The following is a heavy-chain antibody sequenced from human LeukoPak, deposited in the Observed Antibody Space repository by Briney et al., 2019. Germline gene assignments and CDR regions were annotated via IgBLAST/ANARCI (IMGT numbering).Heavy chain of an antibody. Sequence: PSETLSLTCTVSGGSISSSSYYWGWIRQPPGKGLEWIGSIYYSGSTYYNPSLKSRVTISVDTSKNQFSLKLSSVTAADTAVYYCARDHVDSRGNWFDPWGQGTLVTVSS. CDR1: GGSISSSSYY. V-gene: IGHV4-39*07. D-gene: IGHD3-10*01. CDR2: IYYSGST. J-gene: IGHJ5*02. CDR3: ARDHVDSRGNWFDP.